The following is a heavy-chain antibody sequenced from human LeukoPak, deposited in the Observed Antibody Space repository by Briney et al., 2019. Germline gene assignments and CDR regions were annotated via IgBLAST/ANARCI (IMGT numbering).Heavy chain of an antibody. CDR2: IYYSGST. Sequence: SETLSLTCTVSGGSISSSYWSWIRQPPGKGLEWIGYIYYSGSTNYNPSLKSRVTISVDTSKNQFSLKLSSVTAADTAVYYCARGRNPFYWGQGTLVTVSS. V-gene: IGHV4-59*08. CDR3: ARGRNPFY. D-gene: IGHD1-14*01. CDR1: GGSISSSY. J-gene: IGHJ4*02.